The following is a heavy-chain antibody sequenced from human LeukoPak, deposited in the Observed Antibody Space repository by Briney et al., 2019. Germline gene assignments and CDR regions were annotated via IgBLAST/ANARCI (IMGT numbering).Heavy chain of an antibody. D-gene: IGHD2-2*01. CDR1: GLTVSSSY. CDR2: IYSGGST. CDR3: ARRYSTSWTLDP. Sequence: GGSLRLSCAASGLTVSSSYMSWVRQAPGKGLEWVSVIYSGGSTYYGDSVKGRFTISRDNSKNTLYLQMNSLRVEDTAVYYCARRYSTSWTLDPWGQGTLVTVSS. V-gene: IGHV3-66*01. J-gene: IGHJ5*02.